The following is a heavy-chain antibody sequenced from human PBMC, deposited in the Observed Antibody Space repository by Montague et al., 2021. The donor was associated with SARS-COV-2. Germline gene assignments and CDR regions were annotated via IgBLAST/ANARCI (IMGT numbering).Heavy chain of an antibody. CDR2: IYTSGST. CDR3: ARELGYDSSGYYAYFDY. D-gene: IGHD3-22*01. J-gene: IGHJ4*02. CDR1: GGSISSGSYY. Sequence: TLSLTCTVSGGSISSGSYYWSWIRQPAGKGLEWIGRIYTSGSTNYNPSLKSRVTISVETSKNQFSLKLSSVTAADTAVYYCARELGYDSSGYYAYFDYWGQGTLVTVSS. V-gene: IGHV4-61*02.